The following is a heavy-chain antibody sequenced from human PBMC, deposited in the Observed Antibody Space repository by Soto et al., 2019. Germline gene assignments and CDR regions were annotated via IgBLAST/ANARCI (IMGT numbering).Heavy chain of an antibody. Sequence: QIQLVQSGAEVKKPGASVKVSCKASGYTFTSYGISWVRQAPGQGLEWMGWISAYNGNTNYAQKLQGRVTMTTDTSTSTAYMELRSLRSDDTAVYYCARARTYGSGSYYTPFDYWGQGTLVTVSS. V-gene: IGHV1-18*01. J-gene: IGHJ4*02. CDR2: ISAYNGNT. CDR3: ARARTYGSGSYYTPFDY. D-gene: IGHD3-10*01. CDR1: GYTFTSYG.